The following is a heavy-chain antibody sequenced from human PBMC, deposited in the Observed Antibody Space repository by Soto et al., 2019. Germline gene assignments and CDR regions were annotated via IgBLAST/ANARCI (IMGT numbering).Heavy chain of an antibody. CDR3: AKDKVPDGAWDIDY. V-gene: IGHV3-23*01. CDR1: GFTFNQYS. Sequence: EVQLLESGGDLVQPGGSLRLSCVVSGFTFNQYSMSWVRQAPGKGLEWVSSIIGANGDTSYADSVEGRFTISRSNSKNTLYLQRNSLTVGDTAVYYCAKDKVPDGAWDIDYWGQGTLVTVSS. D-gene: IGHD4-17*01. CDR2: IIGANGDT. J-gene: IGHJ4*02.